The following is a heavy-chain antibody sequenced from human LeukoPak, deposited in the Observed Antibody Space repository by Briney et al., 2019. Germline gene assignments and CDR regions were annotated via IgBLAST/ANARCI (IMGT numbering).Heavy chain of an antibody. V-gene: IGHV1-46*01. J-gene: IGHJ4*02. CDR1: GYTFTSYY. D-gene: IGHD1-26*01. CDR3: AYQRGSSLFDY. CDR2: INPSGGST. Sequence: ASVKVSCKASGYTFTSYYMHWVRQAPGQGLEWMGIINPSGGSTSYAQKFQGRVTMTRDTSISTAYMELSRLRSDDTAVYYCAYQRGSSLFDYWGQGTLVTVSS.